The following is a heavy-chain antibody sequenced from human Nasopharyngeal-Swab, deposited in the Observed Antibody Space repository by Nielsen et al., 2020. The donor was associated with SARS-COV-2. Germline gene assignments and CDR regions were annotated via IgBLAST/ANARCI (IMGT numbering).Heavy chain of an antibody. CDR2: IDPSDSYT. CDR3: ARLRREVVGIYYYYYMDV. D-gene: IGHD2-15*01. CDR1: GYSFTSYW. J-gene: IGHJ6*03. Sequence: GEPLKISCKGSGYSFTSYWISWVRQMHGKGLEWMGRIDPSDSYTNYSPSFQGHVTISADKSISTAYLQWSSLKASDTAMYYCARLRREVVGIYYYYYMDVWGKGTTVTVSS. V-gene: IGHV5-10-1*01.